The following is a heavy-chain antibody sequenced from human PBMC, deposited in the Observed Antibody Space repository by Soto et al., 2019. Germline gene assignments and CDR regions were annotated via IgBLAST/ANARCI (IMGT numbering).Heavy chain of an antibody. CDR3: ARLGENNYYMDV. CDR1: GGSISSSSYC. J-gene: IGHJ6*03. CDR2: IYYSGST. D-gene: IGHD3-10*01. Sequence: SETLSLTCTVSGGSISSSSYCWGWIRQPPGKGLEWIGSIYYSGSTYYNPSLKSRVTISVDTSKNQFSLKLSSVTAADTAVYYCARLGENNYYMDVWGKGTTVTVSS. V-gene: IGHV4-39*01.